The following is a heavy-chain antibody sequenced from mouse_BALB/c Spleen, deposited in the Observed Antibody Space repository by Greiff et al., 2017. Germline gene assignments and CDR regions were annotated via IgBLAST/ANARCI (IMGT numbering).Heavy chain of an antibody. J-gene: IGHJ2*01. CDR2: ISSGGSYT. D-gene: IGHD2-1*01. V-gene: IGHV5-6-4*01. CDR1: GFTFSSYT. Sequence: EVKVVESGGGLVKPGGSLKLSCAASGFTFSSYTMSWVRQTPEKRLEWVATISSGGSYTYYPDSVKGRFTISRDNAKNTLYLQMSSLKSEDTAMYYCTRDRGGNSFDYWGQGTTLTVSS. CDR3: TRDRGGNSFDY.